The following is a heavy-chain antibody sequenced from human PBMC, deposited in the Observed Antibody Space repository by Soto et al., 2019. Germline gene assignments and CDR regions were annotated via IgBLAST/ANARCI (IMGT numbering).Heavy chain of an antibody. V-gene: IGHV3-23*01. CDR2: ISGSGGST. CDR1: GFTFSSYA. J-gene: IGHJ4*02. Sequence: GGSLRLSCAASGFTFSSYAMSWVRQAPGKGLEWVSAISGSGGSTYYADSVKGRFTISRDNSKNTLYLQMNSLRAEDTAVYYCAKDPKAYYYGSGSYYNGGYFDYWGQGTLVTVSS. CDR3: AKDPKAYYYGSGSYYNGGYFDY. D-gene: IGHD3-10*01.